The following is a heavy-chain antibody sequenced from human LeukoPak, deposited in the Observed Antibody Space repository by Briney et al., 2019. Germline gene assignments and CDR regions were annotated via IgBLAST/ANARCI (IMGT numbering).Heavy chain of an antibody. V-gene: IGHV3-23*01. CDR3: AKERSGIPAAANY. CDR2: ISGSDGST. Sequence: GGSLRLSCAASGFTFSSYAMSWVRQDPGKGLDWVSGISGSDGSTYYADPVKGRFTISRDNSKNTLYLQMNSLRAEDTAVYYCAKERSGIPAAANYWGQGTLVTVSS. J-gene: IGHJ4*02. CDR1: GFTFSSYA. D-gene: IGHD6-13*01.